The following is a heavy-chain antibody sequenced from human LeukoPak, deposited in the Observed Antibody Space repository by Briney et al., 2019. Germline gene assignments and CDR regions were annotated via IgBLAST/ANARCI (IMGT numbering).Heavy chain of an antibody. V-gene: IGHV1-2*02. Sequence: ASVKVSCKASGYIFTGYYMHWVRQAPGQGLEWMGWINPNSSDTNYAQKFQGRVTMTRDTSISTAYMELSRLRSDDTAVYYCARRSGYYFDFDYWGQGTLVTVSS. J-gene: IGHJ4*02. CDR1: GYIFTGYY. CDR3: ARRSGYYFDFDY. CDR2: INPNSSDT. D-gene: IGHD3-22*01.